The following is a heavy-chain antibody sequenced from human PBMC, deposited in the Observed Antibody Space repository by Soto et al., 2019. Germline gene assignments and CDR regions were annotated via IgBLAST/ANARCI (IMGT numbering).Heavy chain of an antibody. CDR2: INPNSCGT. Sequence: ASVKVSCKASGYTFTGYYMHWVRQAPGQGLERMGWINPNSCGTNYAQKFHGWVTMTRDTSISTAYMELRSLRSDYTAVYYCARDYSGSYSTPDYWGQGTLVTVS. D-gene: IGHD1-26*01. V-gene: IGHV1-2*04. CDR1: GYTFTGYY. J-gene: IGHJ4*02. CDR3: ARDYSGSYSTPDY.